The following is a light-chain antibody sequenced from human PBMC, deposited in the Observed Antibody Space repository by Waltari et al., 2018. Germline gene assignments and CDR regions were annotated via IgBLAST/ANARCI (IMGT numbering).Light chain of an antibody. CDR1: SSNIGSNV. CDR2: RND. Sequence: QSVLTQPPSASGTPGQRVTISCSGSSSNIGSNVVNWYQQVPGTTPKLLIYRNDQRPSGVPDRFSGSKSGTSASLAISGLLSEDEADYYCAAWDDKLGGRWEFGGGTKLTVL. J-gene: IGLJ2*01. CDR3: AAWDDKLGGRWE. V-gene: IGLV1-44*01.